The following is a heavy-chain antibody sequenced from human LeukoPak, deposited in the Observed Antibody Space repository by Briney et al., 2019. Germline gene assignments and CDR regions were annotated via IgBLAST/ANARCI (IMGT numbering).Heavy chain of an antibody. D-gene: IGHD6-13*01. Sequence: PGGSLRLSCAASGFTLSNYWMSWVRQAPGKGLEWVANINLDGSEKYYVDSVKGRFTISRDNAKNSLYLQMNSLRAEDSAVYYCAKGGMGTPGIAAAVGYWGQGTLVTVSS. V-gene: IGHV3-7*01. J-gene: IGHJ4*02. CDR1: GFTLSNYW. CDR3: AKGGMGTPGIAAAVGY. CDR2: INLDGSEK.